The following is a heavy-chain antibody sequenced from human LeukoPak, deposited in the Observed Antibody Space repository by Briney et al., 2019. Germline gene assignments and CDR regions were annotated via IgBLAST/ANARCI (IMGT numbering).Heavy chain of an antibody. CDR3: AKGSWGGRYYFDD. D-gene: IGHD2-21*02. V-gene: IGHV3-43*02. CDR1: GFTFDDYA. Sequence: PGGSLRLSCAASGFTFDDYAMHWVRQAPGKGLEWVSLISGEGGSTYYVDSVKGRFTISRDNSKNSLYLQMNSLRTEDTALYYCAKGSWGGRYYFDDWGQGALVTVSS. J-gene: IGHJ4*02. CDR2: ISGEGGST.